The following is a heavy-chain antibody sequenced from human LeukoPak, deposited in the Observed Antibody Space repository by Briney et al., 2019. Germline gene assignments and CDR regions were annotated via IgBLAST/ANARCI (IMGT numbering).Heavy chain of an antibody. CDR3: ARGDYYDGGGRNWFDP. Sequence: SETLSLTCSVSGGSMYSYYWSFIRRAAGKGLEWIGRIHTSWTTYYNPSLKSRVTLSVDTSMNQFSLRLTSVTAADTAVYYCARGDYYDGGGRNWFDPWGQGTLVTVSP. CDR2: IHTSWTT. D-gene: IGHD3-16*01. CDR1: GGSMYSYY. V-gene: IGHV4-4*07. J-gene: IGHJ5*02.